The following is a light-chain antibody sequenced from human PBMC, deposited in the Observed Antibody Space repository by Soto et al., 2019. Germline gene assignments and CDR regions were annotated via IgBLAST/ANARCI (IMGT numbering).Light chain of an antibody. V-gene: IGKV3-11*01. CDR3: QQRSTWPT. J-gene: IGKJ1*01. CDR1: RSVSRF. CDR2: DAS. Sequence: EIVLTQSPATLSLSPGERATLSCRASRSVSRFLAWYQQKPGQAPRLLIHDASNRATGIPARFSGSGSGTDFTLTISSLEPEDFAVYYCQQRSTWPTFGQGTKVEIK.